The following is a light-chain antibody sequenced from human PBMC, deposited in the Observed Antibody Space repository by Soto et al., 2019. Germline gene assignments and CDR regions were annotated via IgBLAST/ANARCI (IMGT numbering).Light chain of an antibody. V-gene: IGKV1-5*03. CDR1: QSLSSW. CDR3: QQYNSYPWS. J-gene: IGKJ1*01. CDR2: KAS. Sequence: DIQMTQSPSTLSASVGDRVTITCRASQSLSSWWAWYQQKPGKAPKLLIYKASSLESGIPSRFSGSGSGTDFTLTISSLQPDDGATYDCQQYNSYPWSLGQGPKVESK.